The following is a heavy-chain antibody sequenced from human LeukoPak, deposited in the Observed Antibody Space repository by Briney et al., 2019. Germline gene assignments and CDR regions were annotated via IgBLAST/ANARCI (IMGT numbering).Heavy chain of an antibody. J-gene: IGHJ4*02. CDR3: ASDWRMVRGIIKGVIEY. V-gene: IGHV3-30*11. CDR2: VSSDGSNK. CDR1: GFAFCIYL. Sequence: PLSHSRAASGFAFCIYLVHYVRDAPGEGVECGAHVSSDGSNKNSEDSVKGRLPISRDNSKTALYLQMSSLRAEDTAVYYCASDWRMVRGIIKGVIEYWGQGTLVTVSS. D-gene: IGHD3-10*01.